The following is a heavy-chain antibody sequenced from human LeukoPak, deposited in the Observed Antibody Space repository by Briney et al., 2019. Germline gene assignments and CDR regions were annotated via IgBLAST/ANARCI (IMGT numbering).Heavy chain of an antibody. CDR1: GFTFSSYS. J-gene: IGHJ3*02. CDR2: ISSSSSTI. Sequence: GGSLRLSCAASGFTFSSYSMNWVRQAPGKGLEWVSYISSSSSTIYYADSVKGRFTISRDNAKNSLYLQMNSLRAEDTAVYYCASNRRVVGVTIFLGDDAFDIWGQGTMVTVSS. V-gene: IGHV3-48*01. D-gene: IGHD3-9*01. CDR3: ASNRRVVGVTIFLGDDAFDI.